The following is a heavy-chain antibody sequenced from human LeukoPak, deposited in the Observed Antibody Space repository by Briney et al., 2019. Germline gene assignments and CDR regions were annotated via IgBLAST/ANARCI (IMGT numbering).Heavy chain of an antibody. Sequence: PSETLSLTCTVSGGSISSSSYYWGSIRQPPGKGLEWIGSIFYSGSPSYNPSLKSRVTLSVDTSKNHFSLKLTTVTATDTAVYYSARHGCSINICRFDYWGRGTLVTVSS. J-gene: IGHJ4*02. V-gene: IGHV4-39*01. CDR1: GGSISSSSYY. CDR2: IFYSGSP. D-gene: IGHD3-3*02. CDR3: ARHGCSINICRFDY.